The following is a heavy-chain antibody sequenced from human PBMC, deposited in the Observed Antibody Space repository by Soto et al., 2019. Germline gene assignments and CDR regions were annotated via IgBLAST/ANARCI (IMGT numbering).Heavy chain of an antibody. CDR1: GYTFTGYY. V-gene: IGHV1-2*04. Sequence: ASVKVSCKASGYTFTGYYMHWVRQAPGQGLEWMGWINPNSGGTNYAQKFQGWVTMTRDTSISTAYMELSRLRSDDTAVYYCARGLPTDTHITRYYYDSSGYPDYWGQGTLVTVSS. CDR3: ARGLPTDTHITRYYYDSSGYPDY. CDR2: INPNSGGT. D-gene: IGHD3-22*01. J-gene: IGHJ4*02.